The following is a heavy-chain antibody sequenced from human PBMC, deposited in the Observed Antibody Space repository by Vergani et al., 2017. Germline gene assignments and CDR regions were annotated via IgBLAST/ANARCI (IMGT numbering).Heavy chain of an antibody. J-gene: IGHJ3*02. V-gene: IGHV3-7*01. CDR1: GFSLSHYW. Sequence: EVQLVESGGGLVQPGGSLRLSCVASGFSLSHYWMTWVRQAPGKGLEWVANIKEDGSEIFYVDSVKGRFTISRDNVKNSLYLQMNRLRVDDTAVYYCAREDGCSSTSCSDLAFDIWGQGTMVTVSS. D-gene: IGHD2-2*01. CDR2: IKEDGSEI. CDR3: AREDGCSSTSCSDLAFDI.